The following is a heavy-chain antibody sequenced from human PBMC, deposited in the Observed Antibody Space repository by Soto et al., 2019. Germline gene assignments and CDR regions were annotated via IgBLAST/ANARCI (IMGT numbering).Heavy chain of an antibody. V-gene: IGHV2-5*02. J-gene: IGHJ6*02. Sequence: QITLKESGPTLVKPTQTLTLTCTLSGFSLSTSGVGVGWIRQPPGKALEWLALIYWDEDKRYSPSLKSRLTITKETSTNEVVLTMTNMDPVDTGTYYCAHKGGRGAGMDVWGQGATVTVSS. CDR1: GFSLSTSGVG. CDR2: IYWDEDK. D-gene: IGHD2-15*01. CDR3: AHKGGRGAGMDV.